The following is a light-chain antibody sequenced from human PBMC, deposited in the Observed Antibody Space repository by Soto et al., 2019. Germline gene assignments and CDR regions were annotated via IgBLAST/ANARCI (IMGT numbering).Light chain of an antibody. Sequence: ETVLTQSPATLSLSPWERATLSCRASQNVNNFLAWYQQKPGQAPRLLIYEASKRATGIPARFSGSGSGTDFTLTISSLESEDIAVYYCQQRGDWPPLTFGGGTKVEI. V-gene: IGKV3-11*01. CDR2: EAS. CDR3: QQRGDWPPLT. CDR1: QNVNNF. J-gene: IGKJ4*02.